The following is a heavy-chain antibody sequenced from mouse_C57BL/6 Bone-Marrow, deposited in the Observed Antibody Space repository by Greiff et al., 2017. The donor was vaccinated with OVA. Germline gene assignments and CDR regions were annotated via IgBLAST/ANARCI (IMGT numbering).Heavy chain of an antibody. CDR3: ARGAHVGSSSAWFAY. Sequence: EVQLVESGGGLVQPGGSLSLSCAASGFTFTDYYMSWVRQPPGKALEWLGFIRNKANGYTTEYSASVKGRFTISRDNSQSILYLQMNALSAEDSATYYCARGAHVGSSSAWFAYWGQGTLVTVSA. J-gene: IGHJ3*01. CDR1: GFTFTDYY. V-gene: IGHV7-3*01. CDR2: IRNKANGYTT. D-gene: IGHD1-1*01.